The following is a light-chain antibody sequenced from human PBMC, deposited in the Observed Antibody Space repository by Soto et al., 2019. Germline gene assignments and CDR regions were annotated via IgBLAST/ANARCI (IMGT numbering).Light chain of an antibody. V-gene: IGKV3-15*01. J-gene: IGKJ4*01. CDR2: FAS. Sequence: IVMTQSPATLSVSPGEKATLSCRASQTVYNNLAWYQQKPGQAPRLLVYFASTRAAGIPARFSGSGSGTEFSLTISSLQSEDFALYYCQQYTAWPLTVGGGTKVE. CDR1: QTVYNN. CDR3: QQYTAWPLT.